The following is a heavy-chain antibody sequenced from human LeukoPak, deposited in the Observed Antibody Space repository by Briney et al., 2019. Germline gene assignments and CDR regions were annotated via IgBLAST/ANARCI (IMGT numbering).Heavy chain of an antibody. CDR2: ISAYNGNT. J-gene: IGHJ4*02. D-gene: IGHD3-22*01. CDR1: GYTFTSYG. Sequence: ASVKVSCKASGYTFTSYGISWVRQAPGQGLEWMGWISAYNGNTNYAQKLQGRVTMTTDTSTSTAYMELRSLRSDDTAVYYCASGPGYYDSSGYPYWGQGTLVTVSS. CDR3: ASGPGYYDSSGYPY. V-gene: IGHV1-18*01.